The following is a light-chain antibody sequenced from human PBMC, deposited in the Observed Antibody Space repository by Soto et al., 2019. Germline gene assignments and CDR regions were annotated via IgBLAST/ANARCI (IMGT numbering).Light chain of an antibody. CDR3: GAWDSSLSADV. J-gene: IGLJ1*01. Sequence: QSVLTQPPSVSAASGQKVTISCSGSSSNIGGNSVSWYQQLPGTSPKLLIYDDDKRPSGIPDRFSGSKSGTSATLGITGFQTGDEADYYCGAWDSSLSADVFATGTKVTV. CDR1: SSNIGGNS. CDR2: DDD. V-gene: IGLV1-51*01.